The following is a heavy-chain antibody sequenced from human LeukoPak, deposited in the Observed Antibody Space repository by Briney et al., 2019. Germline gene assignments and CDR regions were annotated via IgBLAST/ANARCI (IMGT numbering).Heavy chain of an antibody. Sequence: PGGSLRLSCAASGFTFDDYAMHWVRQAPGKGLEWVSLISGDGGSTYYADSVKGRFTISRDNSKNSLYLQMNSLRTEDTALYYCAKAGGSGSYFSVPVGYWGQGTLVTVSS. J-gene: IGHJ4*02. CDR2: ISGDGGST. V-gene: IGHV3-43*02. CDR3: AKAGGSGSYFSVPVGY. D-gene: IGHD3-10*01. CDR1: GFTFDDYA.